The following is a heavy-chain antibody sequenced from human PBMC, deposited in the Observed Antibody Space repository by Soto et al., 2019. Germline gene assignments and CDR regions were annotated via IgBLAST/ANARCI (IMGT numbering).Heavy chain of an antibody. CDR2: IIPIFGTA. Sequence: SVKVSGQASVGTFSSYAISWVRQAPGQGLEWMGGIIPIFGTANYAQKFQGRVTITADESTSTAYMELSSLRSEDTAVYYCARELELKFDSWGQGTLVTVSS. V-gene: IGHV1-69*13. J-gene: IGHJ4*02. D-gene: IGHD1-7*01. CDR1: VGTFSSYA. CDR3: ARELELKFDS.